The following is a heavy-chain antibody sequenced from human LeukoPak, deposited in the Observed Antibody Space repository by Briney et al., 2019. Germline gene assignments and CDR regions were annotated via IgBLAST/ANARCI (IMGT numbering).Heavy chain of an antibody. CDR3: AKGDRRADYFDY. J-gene: IGHJ4*02. CDR2: ISGSGGST. CDR1: GFTFSSYA. Sequence: GGSLRLSCAASGFTFSSYAMSWVRQAPGKGLEWVSAISGSGGSTYYADSVKGRFTTSRDNSKNTLYLQMNSLRAEDTAVYYCAKGDRRADYFDYWGQGTLVTVSS. V-gene: IGHV3-23*01.